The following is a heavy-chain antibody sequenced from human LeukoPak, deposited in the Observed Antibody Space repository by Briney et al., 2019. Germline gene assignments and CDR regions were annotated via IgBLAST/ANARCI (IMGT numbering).Heavy chain of an antibody. V-gene: IGHV3-21*01. Sequence: PGGSLRLSCAASGFTFSSYSMTWVRQAPGKGLEWVSSISSSSSYIYYADSVKGRFTISRDNAKNSLYLQMNSLRAEDTAVYYCARDFITMVRGFDYWGQGTLVTVSS. CDR2: ISSSSSYI. J-gene: IGHJ4*02. D-gene: IGHD3-10*01. CDR1: GFTFSSYS. CDR3: ARDFITMVRGFDY.